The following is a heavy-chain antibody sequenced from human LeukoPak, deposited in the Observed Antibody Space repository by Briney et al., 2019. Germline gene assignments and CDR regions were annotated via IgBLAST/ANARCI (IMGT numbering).Heavy chain of an antibody. CDR3: VRVHGWNPRTGYFDY. CDR1: GGSISSYY. D-gene: IGHD1-1*01. V-gene: IGHV4-59*01. Sequence: PSETLSLTCTVSGGSISSYYWSWIRQPPGKGLEWIGYIYYSGSTNYNPSLKSRVTISVDTSKNQFSLKLSSVTAADTAVYYCVRVHGWNPRTGYFDYWGQGTLVTVSS. CDR2: IYYSGST. J-gene: IGHJ4*02.